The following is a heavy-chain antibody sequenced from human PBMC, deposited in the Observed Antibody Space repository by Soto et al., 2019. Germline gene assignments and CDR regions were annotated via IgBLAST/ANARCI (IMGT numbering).Heavy chain of an antibody. CDR3: AKSLSMATSFDY. CDR2: ISVTGDT. D-gene: IGHD2-21*01. V-gene: IGHV3-23*01. Sequence: GGSLRLSCAASGFTFSSYAMNWVRQVPGKGPEWVSHISVTGDTYYADSVKGRFTISRDNSKNTLFLQMNSLRAEDTAVYYCAKSLSMATSFDYWGQGTPVTVSS. CDR1: GFTFSSYA. J-gene: IGHJ4*02.